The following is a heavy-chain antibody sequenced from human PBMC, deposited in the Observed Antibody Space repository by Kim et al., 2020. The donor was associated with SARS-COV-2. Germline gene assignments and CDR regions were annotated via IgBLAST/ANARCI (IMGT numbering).Heavy chain of an antibody. D-gene: IGHD1-20*01. V-gene: IGHV3-11*05. Sequence: GGSLRLSCAASGFTFSDYYMSWIRQAPGKGLEWVSYISSSSSYTNYADSVKGRFTISRDNAKNSLYLQMNSLRAEDTAVYYCARDVVTGTTYYGMDVWGQGTTVTVAS. CDR2: ISSSSSYT. J-gene: IGHJ6*02. CDR1: GFTFSDYY. CDR3: ARDVVTGTTYYGMDV.